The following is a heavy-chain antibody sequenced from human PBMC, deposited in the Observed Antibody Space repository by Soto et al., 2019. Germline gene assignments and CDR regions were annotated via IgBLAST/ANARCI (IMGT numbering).Heavy chain of an antibody. CDR3: AKYYDILTGYYNYYFDY. J-gene: IGHJ4*02. Sequence: SLRLSCAASGFTFSSYAMSWVRQAPGKGLEWVSAISGSGGSTYYADSVKGRFTISRDNSKNTLYLQMNSLRAEDTAVYYCAKYYDILTGYYNYYFDYWGQGTLVTVSS. CDR2: ISGSGGST. D-gene: IGHD3-9*01. CDR1: GFTFSSYA. V-gene: IGHV3-23*01.